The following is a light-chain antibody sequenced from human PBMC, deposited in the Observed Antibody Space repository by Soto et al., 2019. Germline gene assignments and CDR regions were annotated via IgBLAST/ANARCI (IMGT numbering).Light chain of an antibody. J-gene: IGLJ1*01. CDR1: SSDVGGYNY. V-gene: IGLV2-14*01. Sequence: SVLTQPASVSGSPGQSITISCTGTSSDVGGYNYVSWYQQHPGKAPKLMIYEVSNRPSGVSNRFSGSKSGNTASLTVSGLQAVDEADYYCSSYSDTNICVFGTGTKATVL. CDR2: EVS. CDR3: SSYSDTNICV.